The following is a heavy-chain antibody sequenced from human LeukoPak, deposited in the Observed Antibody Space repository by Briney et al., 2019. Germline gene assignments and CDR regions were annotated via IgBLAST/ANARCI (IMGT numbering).Heavy chain of an antibody. Sequence: GGSLRLSCAASGFTFSTYSMNWVRQAPRKGLEWVSYISSSSSTIYYADSVKGRFTISRDNAKNSLYLQMNSLRAEDTAVYYCARCLRYFDWLFSVDSWGQGTLVTVSS. CDR2: ISSSSSTI. V-gene: IGHV3-48*01. D-gene: IGHD3-9*01. CDR1: GFTFSTYS. J-gene: IGHJ4*02. CDR3: ARCLRYFDWLFSVDS.